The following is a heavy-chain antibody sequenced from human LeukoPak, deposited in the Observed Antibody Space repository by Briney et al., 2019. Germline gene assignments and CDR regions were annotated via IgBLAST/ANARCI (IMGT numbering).Heavy chain of an antibody. CDR1: GYTFTDYY. Sequence: ASVKVSCKASGYTFTDYYIHWVRQAPGQGPEWMGWINSNTGDTKYAQKFQDRVTLTQDTSISTAYMELSRLESDDTAVFYCARGRWLQFWGDYCSQGTPLTVSS. V-gene: IGHV1-2*02. D-gene: IGHD5-24*01. CDR3: ARGRWLQFWGDY. J-gene: IGHJ4*02. CDR2: INSNTGDT.